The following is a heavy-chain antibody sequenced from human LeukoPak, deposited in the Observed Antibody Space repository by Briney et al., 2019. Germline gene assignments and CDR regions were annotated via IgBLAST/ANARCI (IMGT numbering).Heavy chain of an antibody. J-gene: IGHJ4*02. D-gene: IGHD6-13*01. CDR2: IYYSGTT. CDR1: GGSISSYY. Sequence: PSETLSLTCTVSGGSISSYYWSWIRQPPGKGLEWIGYIYYSGTTNYNPSLKSRVTISVDMPKNRFSLNLSSVTAADTAVYYCARHAPGAGGPAYFDYWGQGTRVTVSS. V-gene: IGHV4-59*08. CDR3: ARHAPGAGGPAYFDY.